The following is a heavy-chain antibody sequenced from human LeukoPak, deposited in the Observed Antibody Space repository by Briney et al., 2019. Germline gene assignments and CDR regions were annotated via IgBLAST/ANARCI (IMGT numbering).Heavy chain of an antibody. CDR2: ISAYNGNT. Sequence: ASVKVSCKASGYTFTSYGISWVRQAPGQGLEWMGWISAYNGNTNYAQKLRGRVTMTTDTSTSTAYMELRSLRSDDTAVHYCARVVEEAVISCFDPWGQGPLVTVSS. D-gene: IGHD3-10*01. V-gene: IGHV1-18*01. CDR1: GYTFTSYG. J-gene: IGHJ5*02. CDR3: ARVVEEAVISCFDP.